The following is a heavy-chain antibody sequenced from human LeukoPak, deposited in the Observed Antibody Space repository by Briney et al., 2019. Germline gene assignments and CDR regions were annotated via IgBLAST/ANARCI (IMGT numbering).Heavy chain of an antibody. Sequence: GASVKVSCKASGYTFTTNYAMNWVRQAPGQGLEWMGWIDTNTGNPTYAQGFTGRFVFSLDTSVSTAYLQISSLKAEDTAVYYCATDGYGDDAFDFWGQGTMVTVSS. CDR1: GYTFTTNYA. D-gene: IGHD4-17*01. CDR2: IDTNTGNP. V-gene: IGHV7-4-1*02. J-gene: IGHJ3*01. CDR3: ATDGYGDDAFDF.